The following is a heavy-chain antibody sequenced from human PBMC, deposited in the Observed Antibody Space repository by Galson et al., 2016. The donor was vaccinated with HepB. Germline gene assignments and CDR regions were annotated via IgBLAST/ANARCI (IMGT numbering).Heavy chain of an antibody. V-gene: IGHV3-30-3*01. CDR2: ISYDGSNS. Sequence: SLRLSCAASGFTFSKYAMHWVRQPPGKGLEWVSLISYDGSNSFYADSVKGRFTISRDNSKNTLYLQLNSLRGDDTAVYFCARSSSSRFDFDYWGQGTLVGVSS. CDR1: GFTFSKYA. CDR3: ARSSSSRFDFDY. D-gene: IGHD6-13*01. J-gene: IGHJ4*02.